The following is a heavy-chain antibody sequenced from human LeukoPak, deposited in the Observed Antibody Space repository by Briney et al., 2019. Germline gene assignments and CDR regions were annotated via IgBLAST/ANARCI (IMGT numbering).Heavy chain of an antibody. Sequence: GGSLRLSCAASGFSFSDAWMSWVRQIPGKGLEWVGRIESKTDGGTTGYAAPVKGRFTISRDDSTNTLYLQMNSLKSEDTAVYYCTTYGSGRKFDYWGQGILVTVSS. CDR3: TTYGSGRKFDY. CDR1: GFSFSDAW. V-gene: IGHV3-15*04. D-gene: IGHD3-10*01. J-gene: IGHJ4*02. CDR2: IESKTDGGTT.